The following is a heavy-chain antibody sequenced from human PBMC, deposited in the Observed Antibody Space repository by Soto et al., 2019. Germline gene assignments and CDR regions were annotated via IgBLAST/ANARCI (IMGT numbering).Heavy chain of an antibody. D-gene: IGHD4-17*01. Sequence: QITLKESGPTLVKPTQTLTLTCTFSGFSLTTSGVGVGWIRQPPGKALEWLALIYWDDDKSYSTYMNIRLTITKNTSKNQVVLTMTNMDPADTATYFCAHRPTTVPWWFEPWGQGTLVTVSS. CDR3: AHRPTTVPWWFEP. CDR1: GFSLTTSGVG. V-gene: IGHV2-5*02. J-gene: IGHJ5*02. CDR2: IYWDDDK.